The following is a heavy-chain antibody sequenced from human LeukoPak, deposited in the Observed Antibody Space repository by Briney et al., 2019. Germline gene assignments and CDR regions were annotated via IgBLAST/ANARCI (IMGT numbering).Heavy chain of an antibody. D-gene: IGHD5-24*01. CDR1: GGSISSGSYY. CDR2: FYTSGST. J-gene: IGHJ4*02. V-gene: IGHV4-61*02. Sequence: SETLSLTCTVSGGSISSGSYYWSWIRQPAGKGLEWIGRFYTSGSTNYNPSLKSRVTISVDTSKNQFSLKLSSVTAADTAVYYCARGGRWLQSPVFDYWGQGTLVTVSS. CDR3: ARGGRWLQSPVFDY.